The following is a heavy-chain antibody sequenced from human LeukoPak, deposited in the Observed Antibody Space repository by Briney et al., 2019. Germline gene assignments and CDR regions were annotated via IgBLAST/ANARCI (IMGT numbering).Heavy chain of an antibody. J-gene: IGHJ3*02. Sequence: GGSLRLSCAAPGFTFSSYGMHWVRQAPGKGLEWVAVIWYDGSNKYYADSVKGRFTISRDNSKNTLYLQMNSLRAEDTAVYYCARSNPFTYDAFDIWGQGTMVTVSS. CDR2: IWYDGSNK. CDR1: GFTFSSYG. V-gene: IGHV3-33*01. CDR3: ARSNPFTYDAFDI.